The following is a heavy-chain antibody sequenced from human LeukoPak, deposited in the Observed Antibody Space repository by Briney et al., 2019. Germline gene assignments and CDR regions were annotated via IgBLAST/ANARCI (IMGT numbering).Heavy chain of an antibody. CDR2: IGANSAI. D-gene: IGHD3-10*01. Sequence: TGGSLRLSCAASGFTFKSYAMTWVRQAPGKGMEWVSYIGANSAIYYADSVKGRFTISRDNAKNSLSLQMNSLRDDDTAVYYCAREGYYGAFDIWGQGTMVTVSS. V-gene: IGHV3-48*02. CDR3: AREGYYGAFDI. CDR1: GFTFKSYA. J-gene: IGHJ3*02.